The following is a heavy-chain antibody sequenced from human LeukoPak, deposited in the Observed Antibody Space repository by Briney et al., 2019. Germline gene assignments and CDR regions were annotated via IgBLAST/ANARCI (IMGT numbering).Heavy chain of an antibody. CDR1: GFTFSTYG. J-gene: IGHJ4*02. V-gene: IGHV3-30*18. CDR3: AKDENSSGLSH. Sequence: GGSLRLSCAASGFTFSTYGMHWVRQAPGKGLEWVAGIAYDGNNKFYADSVKVRFTISRDNSKNTLFLQMNSLRAEDTAVYYCAKDENSSGLSHWGQGTLVTVSS. D-gene: IGHD3-22*01. CDR2: IAYDGNNK.